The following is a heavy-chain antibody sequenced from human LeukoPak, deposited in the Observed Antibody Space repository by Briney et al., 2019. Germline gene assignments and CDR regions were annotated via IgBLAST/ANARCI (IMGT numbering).Heavy chain of an antibody. D-gene: IGHD1-1*01. Sequence: GGSLRLSCAASGFNFRGYAMSWVRQAPGKGLEWVSTIGTASDTYYPGSVEGRFTLSRDNAKNSLYLQMNSLTAGDTAVYYCARGPPRGKYYYMDVWGKGTTVTVSS. J-gene: IGHJ6*03. CDR1: GFNFRGYA. CDR3: ARGPPRGKYYYMDV. CDR2: IGTASDT. V-gene: IGHV3-13*01.